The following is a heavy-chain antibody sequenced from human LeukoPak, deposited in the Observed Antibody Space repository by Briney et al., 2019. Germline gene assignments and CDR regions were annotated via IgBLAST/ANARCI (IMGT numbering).Heavy chain of an antibody. Sequence: GGPLRLSCAASGFTFDDYTMHWVRQAPGKALEWVSLISWDGGSTYYADSVKGRFTISRDNSKNSLYLQMNSLRTEDTALYYCAKDSTFGCTSTSCSLDYWGQGTLVTVSS. D-gene: IGHD2-2*01. CDR2: ISWDGGST. CDR1: GFTFDDYT. CDR3: AKDSTFGCTSTSCSLDY. J-gene: IGHJ4*02. V-gene: IGHV3-43*01.